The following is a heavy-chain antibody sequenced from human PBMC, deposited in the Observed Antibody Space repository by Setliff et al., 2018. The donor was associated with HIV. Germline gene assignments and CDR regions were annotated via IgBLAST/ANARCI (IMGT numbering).Heavy chain of an antibody. CDR3: AREDQRVTSVDY. Sequence: PGGSLRLSCTASGFTFRDYSMNWVRQAPGKGLEWVSYISRDGNTIYYADSVKGRFTISRDNAKNSLYLQMNSLRADDTAVYYCAREDQRVTSVDYWGQGTPVTVSS. D-gene: IGHD2-2*01. CDR1: GFTFRDYS. V-gene: IGHV3-48*01. CDR2: ISRDGNTI. J-gene: IGHJ4*02.